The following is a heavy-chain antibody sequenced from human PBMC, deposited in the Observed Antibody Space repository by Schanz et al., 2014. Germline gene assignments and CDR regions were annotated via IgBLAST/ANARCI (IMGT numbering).Heavy chain of an antibody. D-gene: IGHD3-22*01. Sequence: QVQLVQSGAEVKKPGSSVKVSCKASGGTFSTYTISWVRQARGQGLEWVGIINPSVRGTHFAREFQGRVTVTSDTSTSTVYMELSDLRSEDTAVYYCAGAFDSSGYYFDYWGQGTLVTVSS. V-gene: IGHV1-46*03. CDR1: GGTFSTYT. CDR3: AGAFDSSGYYFDY. CDR2: INPSVRGT. J-gene: IGHJ4*02.